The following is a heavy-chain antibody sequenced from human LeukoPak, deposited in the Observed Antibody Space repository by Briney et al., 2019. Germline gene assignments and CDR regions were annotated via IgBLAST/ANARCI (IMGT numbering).Heavy chain of an antibody. V-gene: IGHV3-23*01. CDR2: ISGRGDRT. CDR1: GFTFSSYA. D-gene: IGHD3-22*01. Sequence: PGGSLRLSCAASGFTFSSYAMSWVRQGPAKGLQWVAAISGRGDRTYYGDSMKGRTTISRDNSKNTLYLQMNSLRADDTAIYYSAKENYYDSSGYPETWGQGILFTVSS. J-gene: IGHJ5*02. CDR3: AKENYYDSSGYPET.